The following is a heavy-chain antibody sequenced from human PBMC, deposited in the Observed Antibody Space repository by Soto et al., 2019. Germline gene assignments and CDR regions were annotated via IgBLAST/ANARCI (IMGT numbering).Heavy chain of an antibody. V-gene: IGHV1-18*01. CDR2: ISTYNGDT. J-gene: IGHJ6*02. CDR1: GYTFTRSG. D-gene: IGHD5-12*01. Sequence: QVQLVQSGAAVKKPGASVKVSCKASGYTFTRSGISWVRQAPGQGLEWMGWISTYNGDTNYAQTFQGRVTMTTDTSTSTVHMEVRSLRSDDTAVYYCASEGVAPYYYYGMDVWGQGTPVTVSS. CDR3: ASEGVAPYYYYGMDV.